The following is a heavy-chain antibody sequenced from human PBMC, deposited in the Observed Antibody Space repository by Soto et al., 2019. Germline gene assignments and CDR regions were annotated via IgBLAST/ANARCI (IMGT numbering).Heavy chain of an antibody. CDR1: GFTFSSYA. CDR2: ISGSGGST. J-gene: IGHJ5*02. V-gene: IGHV3-23*01. CDR3: AKDRFDRGDNWFDP. D-gene: IGHD3-10*01. Sequence: GWSLRLSCAASGFTFSSYAMSWVRQAPGKGLEWVSAISGSGGSTYYADSVKGRFTISRDNSKNTLYLQMNSLRAEDTAVYYCAKDRFDRGDNWFDPWGQGTLVTAPQ.